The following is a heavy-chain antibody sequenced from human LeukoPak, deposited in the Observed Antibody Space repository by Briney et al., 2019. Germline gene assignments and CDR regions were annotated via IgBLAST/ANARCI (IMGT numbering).Heavy chain of an antibody. V-gene: IGHV3-23*01. CDR2: ISRGGGGT. D-gene: IGHD2-2*01. J-gene: IGHJ4*02. CDR1: GFPFTTLT. Sequence: GDSLTLFCAASGFPFTTLTMNWVRQPPGKGLEWVSAISRGGGGTYYADFVEGRFTISRDNSENTLYLQMHSLRAEDTATYYCAKGTGGCREVSSFDSWGQGTQVTVSS. CDR3: AKGTGGCREVSSFDS.